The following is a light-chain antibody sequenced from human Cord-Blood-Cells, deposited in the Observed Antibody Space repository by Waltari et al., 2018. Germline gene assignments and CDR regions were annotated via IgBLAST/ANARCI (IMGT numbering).Light chain of an antibody. J-gene: IGKJ3*01. CDR2: LGS. CDR3: MQAIQPPL. Sequence: DIVMTQSPPSLPVTPGEPASISCRSRQSPLHSNGYNYLDWYLQKPGQPPQLLSYLGSNRAAGVADMVSGGGASTDFTLKISIVYAEYVGFYYCMQAIQPPLFGPGTKVDIK. V-gene: IGKV2-28*01. CDR1: QSPLHSNGYNY.